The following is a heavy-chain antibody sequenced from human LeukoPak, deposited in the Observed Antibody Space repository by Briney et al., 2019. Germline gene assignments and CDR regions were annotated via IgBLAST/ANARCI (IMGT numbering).Heavy chain of an antibody. Sequence: GGSLRLSCAASGFTFSSYSMNWVRQAPGKGLEWVSAISGSGDNTYYADSVKGRFTISRDNSKNTLHLQLNSLRAEDTAIYYCAKAPHWGQGTTVTVSS. CDR1: GFTFSSYS. J-gene: IGHJ6*02. CDR2: ISGSGDNT. CDR3: AKAPH. V-gene: IGHV3-23*01.